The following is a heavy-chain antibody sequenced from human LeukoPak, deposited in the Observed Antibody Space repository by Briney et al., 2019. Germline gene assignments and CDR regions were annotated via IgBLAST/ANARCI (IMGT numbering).Heavy chain of an antibody. CDR2: ISSNGDST. J-gene: IGHJ4*02. CDR3: ARGYNYGRFLDY. D-gene: IGHD1-1*01. Sequence: SGGSLRLSCAASGFTFSGYAMHWVRQAPGKGLEYVSAISSNGDSTYYANSVKGRFTISRDNSKNTLYLQMGSLRAEDMAVYYCARGYNYGRFLDYWGEGTLVTVSS. CDR1: GFTFSGYA. V-gene: IGHV3-64*01.